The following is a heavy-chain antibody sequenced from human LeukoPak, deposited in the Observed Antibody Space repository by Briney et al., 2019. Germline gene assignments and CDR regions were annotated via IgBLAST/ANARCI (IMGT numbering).Heavy chain of an antibody. CDR1: GGSVSSGGYY. CDR2: SYHTETI. J-gene: IGHJ4*02. Sequence: SETLSLTCTVSGGSVSSGGYYWSWIRQHPGKGLEWIGYSYHTETIYYNPSLKSRLTISVDTSKNQFSLKLSSVTAADTAVYYCARNYYDSSGYYYNDYWGQGILVTVSS. D-gene: IGHD3-22*01. V-gene: IGHV4-31*03. CDR3: ARNYYDSSGYYYNDY.